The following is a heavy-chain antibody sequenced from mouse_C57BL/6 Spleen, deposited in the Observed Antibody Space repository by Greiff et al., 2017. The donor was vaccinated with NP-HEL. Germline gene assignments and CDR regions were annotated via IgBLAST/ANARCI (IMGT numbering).Heavy chain of an antibody. Sequence: EVQRVESGGGLVQPKGSLKLSCAASGFTFNTYAMHWVRQAPGKGLEWVARIRSKSSNYATYYADSVKDRFTISRDDSQSMLYLQMNNLKTEETAMYYCVRGLLPYWYFDVWGTGTTVTVSS. J-gene: IGHJ1*03. V-gene: IGHV10-3*01. D-gene: IGHD1-1*01. CDR3: VRGLLPYWYFDV. CDR2: IRSKSSNYAT. CDR1: GFTFNTYA.